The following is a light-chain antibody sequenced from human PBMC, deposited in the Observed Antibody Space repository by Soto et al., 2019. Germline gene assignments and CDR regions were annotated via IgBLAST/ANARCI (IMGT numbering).Light chain of an antibody. CDR1: QSVSSN. CDR3: HHYNNWLPG. V-gene: IGKV3-15*01. Sequence: EIVMTQSPATLSVSPGERATLSCRASQSVSSNLAWYQQKPGQAPRLLIYGASTRATGIPARFSGSGSGTEFTLTISSLQSEDFAVYYCHHYNNWLPGFGGATKVEIK. CDR2: GAS. J-gene: IGKJ4*01.